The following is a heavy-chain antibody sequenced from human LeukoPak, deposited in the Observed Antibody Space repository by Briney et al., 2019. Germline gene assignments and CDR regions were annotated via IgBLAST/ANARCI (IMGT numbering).Heavy chain of an antibody. D-gene: IGHD3-22*01. CDR3: ARALRYYSDSSGYAFDY. J-gene: IGHJ4*02. CDR1: GGTFRSFA. CDR2: IIPIFRTA. V-gene: IGHV1-69*13. Sequence: ASVKVSCKASGGTFRSFAMSWVRQAPGQGLEWMGGIIPIFRTANYAQKFQGRVTITADESTSTAYMELSSLRSEDTAVYYCARALRYYSDSSGYAFDYWGQATLVTVSS.